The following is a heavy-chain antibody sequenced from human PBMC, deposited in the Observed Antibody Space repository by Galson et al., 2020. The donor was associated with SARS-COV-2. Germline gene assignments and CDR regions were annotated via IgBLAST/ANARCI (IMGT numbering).Heavy chain of an antibody. J-gene: IGHJ6*03. CDR2: LYHGGIT. CDR3: ARVVVLNGANDYYYCMVV. CDR1: GGSFSGYY. Sequence: SETLSLTCAVYGGSFSGYYWTWIRQPPGKGLEWIGELYHGGITNYSPSLKSRVTISEDTSKNQFSLKLRSVTAADTAVYYCARVVVLNGANDYYYCMVVCGKGTTVTVSS. V-gene: IGHV4-34*01. D-gene: IGHD2-15*01.